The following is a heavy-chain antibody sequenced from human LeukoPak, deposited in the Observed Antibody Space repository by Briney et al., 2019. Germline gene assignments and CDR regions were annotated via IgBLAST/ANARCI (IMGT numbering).Heavy chain of an antibody. CDR1: GFTFSSYE. CDR2: ISSSGSTI. CDR3: AELGITMIGGV. D-gene: IGHD3-10*02. J-gene: IGHJ6*04. V-gene: IGHV3-48*03. Sequence: GGSLRLSCAASGFTFSSYEMNWVRQAPGKGLEWVSYISSSGSTIYYADPVKGRFTNSRDNAKNSLYLQMNGLRAEDTAVYYCAELGITMIGGVWGKGTAVTISS.